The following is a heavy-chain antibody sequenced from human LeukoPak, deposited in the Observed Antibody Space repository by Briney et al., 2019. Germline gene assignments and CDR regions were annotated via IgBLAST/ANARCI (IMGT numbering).Heavy chain of an antibody. CDR3: ARDDPDCSSTSCYHYYYGMDV. J-gene: IGHJ6*02. Sequence: ASVKVSCKASGYTFTSYAMNWVRQAPGQGLEWMGWINTNTGNPTYAQGFTGRFVFSLDTSVSTAYLQISSLKAEDTAVYYCARDDPDCSSTSCYHYYYGMDVWGQGTTATVSS. CDR2: INTNTGNP. D-gene: IGHD2-2*01. V-gene: IGHV7-4-1*02. CDR1: GYTFTSYA.